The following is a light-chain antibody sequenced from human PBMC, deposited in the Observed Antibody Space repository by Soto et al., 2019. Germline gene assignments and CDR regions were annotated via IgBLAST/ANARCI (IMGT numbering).Light chain of an antibody. CDR3: QQHANWPLT. J-gene: IGKJ5*01. Sequence: EIVLPQSPGTLSLSPGDRAPLSGRASQSVSNNYLAWFQQKPGQAPRLLMYDASNRAAGIPARFSGSGSGTDFTLTISSLEPEDFTFYYCQQHANWPLTFGGGTRLEIK. CDR2: DAS. CDR1: QSVSNNY. V-gene: IGKV3-11*01.